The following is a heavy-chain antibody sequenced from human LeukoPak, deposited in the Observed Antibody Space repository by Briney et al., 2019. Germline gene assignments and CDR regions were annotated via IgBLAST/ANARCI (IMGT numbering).Heavy chain of an antibody. CDR2: IDSSASTT. CDR1: GFTFSSYS. J-gene: IGHJ4*02. CDR3: ASAHGGSGYDRPFDY. Sequence: PGGSLRLSCAASGFTFSSYSMNWVRQAPGKGLEWVSYIDSSASTTYYAGSVQGRFTVSRDNAKNSLYLQMTSLRVEDTAFYYCASAHGGSGYDRPFDYWGQGTLVTVSS. D-gene: IGHD5-12*01. V-gene: IGHV3-48*04.